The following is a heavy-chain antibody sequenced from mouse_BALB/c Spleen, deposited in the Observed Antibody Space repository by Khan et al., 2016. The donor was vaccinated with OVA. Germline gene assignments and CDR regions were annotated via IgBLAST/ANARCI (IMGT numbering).Heavy chain of an antibody. Sequence: QVQLKQSGPGLVAPSQSLSITCTISGFSLTNYGVHWVRQPPGKGLVWLVVIWSDGSTTYNSALKSRLSISTDNSTSQVFLKMNSLQTDDTAMYXCVRQPYCHYYLMDYWGQGTSVTVSS. CDR1: GFSLTNYG. CDR2: IWSDGST. V-gene: IGHV2-6-1*01. D-gene: IGHD2-10*01. J-gene: IGHJ4*01. CDR3: VRQPYCHYYLMDY.